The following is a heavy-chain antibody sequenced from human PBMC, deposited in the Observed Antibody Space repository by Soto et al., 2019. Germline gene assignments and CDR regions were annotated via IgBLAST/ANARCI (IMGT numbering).Heavy chain of an antibody. CDR3: AHRPTTAPRYFDY. CDR1: GPSLSTNKAR. V-gene: IGHV2-5*02. CDR2: IYWDDDR. Sequence: PTLVTPTHMLTLTVSLAGPSLSTNKARLAEIRQPPGKALEWLALIYWDDDRRYNPSLKSRLTITKDTSKNQVVLTMTNMDPVDTATYYCAHRPTTAPRYFDYCGQGPLVTGSS. J-gene: IGHJ4*01. D-gene: IGHD3-9*01.